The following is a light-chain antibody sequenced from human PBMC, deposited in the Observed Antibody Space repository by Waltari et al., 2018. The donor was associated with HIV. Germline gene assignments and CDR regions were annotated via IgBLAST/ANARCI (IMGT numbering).Light chain of an antibody. CDR3: ATWDDSLNGVV. CDR2: SNN. J-gene: IGLJ2*01. CDR1: SSNIGSNT. Sequence: QSVLTQPPSASGTPGQRVTISCSGSSSNIGSNTVHWYQHLPGTAPKVLIYSNNQRPSELPDRFSGSKSGTSVSLAISGLQSEDEADYYCATWDDSLNGVVFGGGTKLTV. V-gene: IGLV1-44*01.